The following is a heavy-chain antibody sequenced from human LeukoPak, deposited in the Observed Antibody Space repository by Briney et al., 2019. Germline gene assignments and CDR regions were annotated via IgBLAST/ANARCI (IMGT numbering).Heavy chain of an antibody. CDR2: ISESGGSS. CDR3: AKRKAAAAGYYFDY. D-gene: IGHD6-13*01. Sequence: PGGSLRLSCAASGFTFKNYAMSWVRQAPGKGLEWVSAISESGGSSYYADSVKGRFTISRDNSKNTLYLQMNSLRAEDTAVYYCAKRKAAAAGYYFDYWGQGTLVTVSS. V-gene: IGHV3-23*01. CDR1: GFTFKNYA. J-gene: IGHJ4*02.